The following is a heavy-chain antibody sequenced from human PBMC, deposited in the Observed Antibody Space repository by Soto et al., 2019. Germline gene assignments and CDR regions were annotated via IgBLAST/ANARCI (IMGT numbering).Heavy chain of an antibody. CDR3: ASFLGYCSSTSCYTDTRYYYYGMDV. V-gene: IGHV3-21*01. J-gene: IGHJ6*02. Sequence: GGSLRLSCAASGFTFSSYSMNWVRQAPGKGLEWVSSISSSSSYIYYADSVKGRFTISRDNAKNSLYLQMNSLRAEDTAVYYCASFLGYCSSTSCYTDTRYYYYGMDVWGQGTTVTVSS. CDR2: ISSSSSYI. D-gene: IGHD2-2*02. CDR1: GFTFSSYS.